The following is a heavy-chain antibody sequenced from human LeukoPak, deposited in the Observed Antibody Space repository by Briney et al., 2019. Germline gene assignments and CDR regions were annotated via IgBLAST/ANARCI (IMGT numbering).Heavy chain of an antibody. D-gene: IGHD6-6*01. V-gene: IGHV2-5*01. CDR2: IFWIDDK. CDR1: GFSLTTSLVG. CDR3: AHRSVAARPSFFWFDP. Sequence: SGPTRVNPTQTLTLTCTISGFSLTTSLVGVGWIRQPPGQALEWHALIFWIDDKRYNTSLESRLTITRDTSKTQVVLTMTDMEFVDTATYYCAHRSVAARPSFFWFDPWGQGTLVTVSS. J-gene: IGHJ5*02.